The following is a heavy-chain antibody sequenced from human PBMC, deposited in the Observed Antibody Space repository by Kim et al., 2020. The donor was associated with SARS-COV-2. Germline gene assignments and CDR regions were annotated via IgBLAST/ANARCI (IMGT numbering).Heavy chain of an antibody. D-gene: IGHD1-26*01. CDR3: ARQDYGIVGYYFDY. CDR1: GGSISSSSYY. J-gene: IGHJ4*02. V-gene: IGHV4-39*01. Sequence: SETLSLTCTVSGGSISSSSYYWGCIRQPPGKGLEWIGSIYYSGSTYYNPSLKSRVTISVDTSKNQFSLKLGSVTAADTAVYYCARQDYGIVGYYFDYWGQGTLVTVSS. CDR2: IYYSGST.